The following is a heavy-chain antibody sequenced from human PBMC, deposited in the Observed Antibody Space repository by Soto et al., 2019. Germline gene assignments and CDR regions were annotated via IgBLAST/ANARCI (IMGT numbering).Heavy chain of an antibody. CDR3: VRDLHEPLATDALRVAN. V-gene: IGHV3-48*03. J-gene: IGHJ4*02. D-gene: IGHD2-8*02. CDR1: GFTFSSYE. CDR2: ISSTGSGT. Sequence: EMQLVESGGGLVQPGGSLRLSCAASGFTFSSYEMHWVRQAPGKGLEWISYISSTGSGTRYADSVRGRFTMSRDNTKNSVSLQMSRPRAEDTAVYYCVRDLHEPLATDALRVANWGQGTQVTVSS.